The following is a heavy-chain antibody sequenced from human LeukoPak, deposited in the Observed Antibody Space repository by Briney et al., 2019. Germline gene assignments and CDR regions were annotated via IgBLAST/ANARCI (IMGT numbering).Heavy chain of an antibody. J-gene: IGHJ4*02. Sequence: PSETLSLTCTVSDGSIRSYYWNWIRQPPGKGLEWIGHIFDSGSTNYNPSLKSRVTISVDTSKHQFSLKLSSVTAADTAVYYCASSGWLTLNPFDYWGQGTLVTVSS. D-gene: IGHD5-12*01. CDR3: ASSGWLTLNPFDY. V-gene: IGHV4-59*01. CDR2: IFDSGST. CDR1: DGSIRSYY.